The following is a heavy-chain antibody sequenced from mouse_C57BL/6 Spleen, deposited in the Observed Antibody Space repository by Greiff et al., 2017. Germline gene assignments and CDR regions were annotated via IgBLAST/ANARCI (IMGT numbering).Heavy chain of an antibody. J-gene: IGHJ2*01. V-gene: IGHV1-54*01. Sequence: VQLQQSGAELVRPGTSVTVSCKASGYAFTNYLIEWVKQRPGQGLEWIGVINPGSGGPNYNEKFKGKATLTADKSSSTAYMQLSSLTSEDSAVYFCARSGYYGSSYGDYFDDWGQGTTLTVSS. CDR2: INPGSGGP. CDR3: ARSGYYGSSYGDYFDD. D-gene: IGHD1-1*01. CDR1: GYAFTNYL.